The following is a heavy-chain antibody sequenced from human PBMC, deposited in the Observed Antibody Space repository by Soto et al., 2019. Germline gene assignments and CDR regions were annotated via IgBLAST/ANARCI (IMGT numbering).Heavy chain of an antibody. CDR3: AREGPPDIAWFDP. J-gene: IGHJ5*02. CDR1: GGTFSIYT. V-gene: IGHV1-69*01. D-gene: IGHD2-15*01. Sequence: QVQLVQSGAEVKKPGSSVKVSCKASGGTFSIYTISWVRQAPGQGLEWMGGSANSAQKFQDRLTVTADESTSTVYLELSSLTSEDTAVYYCAREGPPDIAWFDPWGQGTLVRVSS. CDR2: GSA.